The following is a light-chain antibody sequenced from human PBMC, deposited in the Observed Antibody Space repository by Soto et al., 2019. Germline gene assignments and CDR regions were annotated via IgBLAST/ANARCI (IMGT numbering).Light chain of an antibody. CDR1: QSVSTY. V-gene: IGKV3-11*01. Sequence: EIVLTQSPATLSLSPGETATLSCRASQSVSTYLAWYQHKPGQAPRLLIYDASNRATGIPARFSGSGSGTDFTLTISSLEPEDFADYYCQQRSSWPPITFGPGTKVDIK. J-gene: IGKJ3*01. CDR3: QQRSSWPPIT. CDR2: DAS.